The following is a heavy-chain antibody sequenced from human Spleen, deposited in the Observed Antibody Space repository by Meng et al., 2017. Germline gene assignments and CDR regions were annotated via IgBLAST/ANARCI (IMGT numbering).Heavy chain of an antibody. Sequence: ASVKVSCKASGYTFPDYWLHWVRRAPGQGLEWMGRINPKSGDTHYAQRFQGRVTMTGDTSTSTVYMELSSLRSEDTAVYYCARVYFTVWFGELVVDVWGQGTTVTVSS. CDR3: ARVYFTVWFGELVVDV. J-gene: IGHJ6*02. D-gene: IGHD3-10*01. CDR2: INPKSGDT. V-gene: IGHV1-2*06. CDR1: GYTFPDYW.